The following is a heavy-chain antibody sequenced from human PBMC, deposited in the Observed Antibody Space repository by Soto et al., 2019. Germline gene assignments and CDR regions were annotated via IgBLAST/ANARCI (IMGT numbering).Heavy chain of an antibody. CDR1: GFTFDDYA. CDR2: ISWNSGSI. D-gene: IGHD3-3*01. J-gene: IGHJ5*02. Sequence: GGSLRLSCAASGFTFDDYAMHWVRQAPGKGLEWVSGISWNSGSIGYADSVKGRFTISRDNAKNSLYLQMNSLRAEDTALYYCAKGRNQYYDFWSGYNNWFDPWGQGTLVTVSS. V-gene: IGHV3-9*01. CDR3: AKGRNQYYDFWSGYNNWFDP.